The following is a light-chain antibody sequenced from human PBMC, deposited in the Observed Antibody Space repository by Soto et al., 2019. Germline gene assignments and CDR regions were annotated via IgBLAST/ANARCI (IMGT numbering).Light chain of an antibody. J-gene: IGLJ1*01. CDR3: ATWDESLNGFIV. CDR2: RNN. CDR1: TSNIGSNY. Sequence: QTVLTQPPSASGTPGQGVTISCSGSTSNIGSNYVYWYQQLPGTAPKLLIYRNNQRPSGVPDRFSGSKSGTSASLAISGLRSDDEADYFCATWDESLNGFIVFGTGTKLTVL. V-gene: IGLV1-47*01.